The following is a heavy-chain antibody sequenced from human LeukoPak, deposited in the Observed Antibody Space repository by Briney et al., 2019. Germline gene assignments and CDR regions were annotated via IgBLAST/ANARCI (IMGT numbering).Heavy chain of an antibody. CDR1: GGSISSYY. D-gene: IGHD1-26*01. J-gene: IGHJ3*02. V-gene: IGHV4-59*01. Sequence: SETLSLTCTVSGGSISSYYWSWIRQPPGKGLEWIGYIYYSGSTNYNPSLKSRVTISVDTSKNQFSLKLSSVTAADTAVYYCAGSCPLAFDIWGQGTMVTVSS. CDR2: IYYSGST. CDR3: AGSCPLAFDI.